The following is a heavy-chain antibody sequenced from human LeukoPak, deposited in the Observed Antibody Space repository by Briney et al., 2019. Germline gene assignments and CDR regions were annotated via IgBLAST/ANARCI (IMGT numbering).Heavy chain of an antibody. D-gene: IGHD5-18*01. CDR2: ISWNSGSI. CDR3: AKDIKATPPDTAMVMDAFDI. J-gene: IGHJ3*02. CDR1: GFTFDDYA. Sequence: GGSLRLSCAASGFTFDDYAMHWVRQAPGKGLEWVSGISWNSGSIGYADSVKGRFTISRDNAKNSLYLQMSSLRAEDTALYYCAKDIKATPPDTAMVMDAFDIWGQGTMVTVSS. V-gene: IGHV3-9*01.